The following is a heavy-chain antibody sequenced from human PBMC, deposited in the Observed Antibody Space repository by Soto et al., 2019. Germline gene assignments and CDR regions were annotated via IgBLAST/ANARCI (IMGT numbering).Heavy chain of an antibody. CDR1: GYTFTIYY. J-gene: IGHJ4*02. D-gene: IGHD6-13*01. V-gene: IGHV1-2*02. CDR2: INPNSGGT. Sequence: ASVKVSCKASGYTFTIYYMHWVRQAPGQGLEWMGWINPNSGGTNYAQKFQGRVTMTRDTSISTAYMELSRLRSDDTAVYYCARYSSSLNQFDYWGQGTLVTVSS. CDR3: ARYSSSLNQFDY.